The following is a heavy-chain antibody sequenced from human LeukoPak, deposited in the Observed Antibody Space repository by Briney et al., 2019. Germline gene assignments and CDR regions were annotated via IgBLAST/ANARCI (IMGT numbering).Heavy chain of an antibody. V-gene: IGHV5-51*01. CDR2: IYPGDCDT. CDR3: ARVSAMVPCDY. CDR1: GYSFSSYW. J-gene: IGHJ4*02. Sequence: GGSLRLSCKGSGYSFSSYWIGWVRQVPGKGLEWMGVIYPGDCDTSYSPSFQGQVTISADKSISTDYLQWSSLRASYTAVYYCARVSAMVPCDYWGQGTLVTVSS. D-gene: IGHD4/OR15-4a*01.